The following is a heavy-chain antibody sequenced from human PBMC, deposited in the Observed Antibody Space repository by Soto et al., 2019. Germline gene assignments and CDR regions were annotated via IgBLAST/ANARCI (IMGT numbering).Heavy chain of an antibody. CDR1: GFTFSNAW. J-gene: IGHJ3*02. CDR3: TPTRGLDAFDI. V-gene: IGHV3-15*01. Sequence: GGSLRLSCAASGFTFSNAWMSWVRQAPGKGLEWVGRIKSKTDGGTTDYAAPVKGRFTISRDDSKNTLYLQMNSLKTEDTAVYYCTPTRGLDAFDIWGQGTMVTVSS. D-gene: IGHD5-12*01. CDR2: IKSKTDGGTT.